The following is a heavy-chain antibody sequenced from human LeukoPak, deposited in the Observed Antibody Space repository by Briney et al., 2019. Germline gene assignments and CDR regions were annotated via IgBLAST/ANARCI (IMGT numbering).Heavy chain of an antibody. CDR3: ARATRASMDTPRWFDP. Sequence: SETLSLTCAVSGYSISSGYYWGWIRQPPGKGLEWIGSIYHSGSTYYNPSLKSRVTISVDTSKNQFSLKLSSVTAADTAVYYCARATRASMDTPRWFDPWGQGTLVTVSS. CDR2: IYHSGST. J-gene: IGHJ5*02. D-gene: IGHD2/OR15-2a*01. CDR1: GYSISSGYY. V-gene: IGHV4-38-2*01.